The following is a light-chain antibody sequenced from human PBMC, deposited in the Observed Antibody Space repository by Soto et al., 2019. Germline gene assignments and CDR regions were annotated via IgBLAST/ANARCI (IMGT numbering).Light chain of an antibody. CDR2: DAS. CDR3: QQYNSYSYT. V-gene: IGKV1-5*01. CDR1: QSISSW. J-gene: IGKJ2*01. Sequence: DIQMTQSPSTLSASVGDIVTITCRASQSISSWLAWYQQKPGKAPKLLIYDASSLESGVPSSFSVSGSVTEFTLTISSLQPDDFAPYYCQQYNSYSYTFGQGTKLEIK.